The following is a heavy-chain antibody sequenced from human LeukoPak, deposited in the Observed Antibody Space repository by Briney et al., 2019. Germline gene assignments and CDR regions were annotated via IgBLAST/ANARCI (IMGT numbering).Heavy chain of an antibody. V-gene: IGHV1-2*02. Sequence: GASVKVSCKASGYTFTGYYMHWVRQAPGQGLEWMGWINPNSGGTNYAQKFQGRVTMTRDTSISTAYMELSRLRSDDTAVYYCASQKLDGYCTNGVPRGSCYSSFDYWGQGTLVTVSP. CDR2: INPNSGGT. J-gene: IGHJ4*02. CDR1: GYTFTGYY. CDR3: ASQKLDGYCTNGVPRGSCYSSFDY. D-gene: IGHD2-8*01.